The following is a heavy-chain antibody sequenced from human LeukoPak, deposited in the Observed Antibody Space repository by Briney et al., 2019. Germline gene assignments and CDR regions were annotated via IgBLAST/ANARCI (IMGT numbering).Heavy chain of an antibody. V-gene: IGHV5-51*01. CDR3: VRHLKYGSGGHYFDY. Sequence: GESLKISRKGSGYKFTDNWIGWVRQMPDKGLEWMAIIYPGDSNIKYNPSFQGRVTISADKSIITAYLQWSSLKASDTAIYYCVRHLKYGSGGHYFDYWGLGTLVTVSS. J-gene: IGHJ4*02. D-gene: IGHD6-19*01. CDR2: IYPGDSNI. CDR1: GYKFTDNW.